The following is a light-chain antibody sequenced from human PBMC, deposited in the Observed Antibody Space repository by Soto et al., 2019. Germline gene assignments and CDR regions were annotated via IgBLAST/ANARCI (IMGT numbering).Light chain of an antibody. CDR1: SSDVGSYNL. CDR2: EGS. J-gene: IGLJ2*01. V-gene: IGLV2-23*03. CDR3: CSYAGSSTFVV. Sequence: SALTQPASVSGSPGQSITISCTGTSSDVGSYNLVSWYQQHPGTAPKLMIYEGSKRPSGVSNRFSGSKSGNTASLTISGLQAEDEADYYCCSYAGSSTFVVFGGGTKLTVL.